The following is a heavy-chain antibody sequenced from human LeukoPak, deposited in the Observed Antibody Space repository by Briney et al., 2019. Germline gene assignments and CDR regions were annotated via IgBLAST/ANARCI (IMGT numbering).Heavy chain of an antibody. D-gene: IGHD2-15*01. V-gene: IGHV4-59*11. Sequence: SETLSLTCTVSGGSISSHYWTWIRQSPVKGLECIGDISNSGGTSYNPSLKSRVTISIDTSKNQFSLKLSSVTAADTAVYYCGRDALVGYFSYYYMDVWGKGTTVTVSS. CDR1: GGSISSHY. CDR3: GRDALVGYFSYYYMDV. CDR2: ISNSGGT. J-gene: IGHJ6*03.